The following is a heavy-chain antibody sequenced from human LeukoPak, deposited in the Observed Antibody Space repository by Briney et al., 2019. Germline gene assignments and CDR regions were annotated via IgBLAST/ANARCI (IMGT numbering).Heavy chain of an antibody. D-gene: IGHD5-12*01. CDR1: GGTFSSYA. V-gene: IGHV1-69*04. J-gene: IGHJ4*02. CDR3: ARDGNGYSGYDN. Sequence: GSSVKVSCKASGGTFSSYAISWVRQAPGQGLEWMGRIIPILGIANYAQKFQGRVTITADKSTSTAYMELSSLRSEDTAVYYCARDGNGYSGYDNWGQGTLVTVSS. CDR2: IIPILGIA.